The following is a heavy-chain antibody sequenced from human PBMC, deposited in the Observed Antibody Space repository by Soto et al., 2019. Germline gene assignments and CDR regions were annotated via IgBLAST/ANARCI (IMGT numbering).Heavy chain of an antibody. J-gene: IGHJ4*02. CDR1: GFTFSSYG. Sequence: QVQLVESGGGVVQPGRSLRLSCAASGFTFSSYGMHWVRQAPGKGLEWVAVIWYDGSNKYYADSVKGRFTISRDNSKNTLYLQMNSLRAEDTAVYYCARGRDGDYADYWGQGTLVTVSS. V-gene: IGHV3-33*01. CDR2: IWYDGSNK. CDR3: ARGRDGDYADY. D-gene: IGHD4-17*01.